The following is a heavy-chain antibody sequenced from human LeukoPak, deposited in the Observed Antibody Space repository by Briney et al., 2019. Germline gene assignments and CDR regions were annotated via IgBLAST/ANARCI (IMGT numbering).Heavy chain of an antibody. CDR3: ARRAGSGTTAFDV. CDR2: INSDGIST. CDR1: GFTFSSYA. J-gene: IGHJ3*01. V-gene: IGHV3-64*01. Sequence: QTGGSLRLSCAASGFTFSSYAMYWVRQAPGKGLEYVSAINSDGISTYYANSVKGRFTISRDDSKNTLYLQMGSLRAEDMAVYYCARRAGSGTTAFDVWGQGTMVTVSS. D-gene: IGHD1-1*01.